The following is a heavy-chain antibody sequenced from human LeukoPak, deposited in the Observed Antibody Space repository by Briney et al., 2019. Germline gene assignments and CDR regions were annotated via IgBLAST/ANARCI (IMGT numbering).Heavy chain of an antibody. V-gene: IGHV1-18*01. J-gene: IGHJ4*02. CDR2: ISAYNGNT. CDR3: ARGAHYDSSGYFGY. Sequence: ASVKVSRKASGYSFTSYGISWVRLAPGPGLEWMGWISAYNGNTNYAQKLQGRVTMTTDTSTSTAYMELRSLRSDDTAVYYCARGAHYDSSGYFGYWGQGTLVTVSS. D-gene: IGHD3-22*01. CDR1: GYSFTSYG.